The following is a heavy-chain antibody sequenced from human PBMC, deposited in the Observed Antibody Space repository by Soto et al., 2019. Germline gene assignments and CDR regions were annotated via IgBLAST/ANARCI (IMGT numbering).Heavy chain of an antibody. CDR1: GFTFSSYG. J-gene: IGHJ6*03. V-gene: IGHV3-30*18. CDR2: ISYDGSNK. Sequence: PGGSLRLSCAASGFTFSSYGMHWVRQAPGKGLEWVAVISYDGSNKFYADSVKGRFTISRDNSKNTLYLQMNSLRAEDTAVYYCAKDPYRGSSSRYYYYYMDVWGKGTTVTVSS. D-gene: IGHD6-6*01. CDR3: AKDPYRGSSSRYYYYYMDV.